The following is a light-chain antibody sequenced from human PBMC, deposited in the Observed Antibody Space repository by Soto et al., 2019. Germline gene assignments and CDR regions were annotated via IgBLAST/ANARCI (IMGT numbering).Light chain of an antibody. CDR1: SSDVGAYNF. CDR3: TSYTTTNTPYV. J-gene: IGLJ1*01. CDR2: DVT. V-gene: IGLV2-14*01. Sequence: QSALTQPASVSGSPGQSITISCSGTSSDVGAYNFVSWYQVHPGRAPKLIISDVTVRPSGVSHRFSGSKSGNSASLTISGLQAEDEADYYCTSYTTTNTPYVFGSGTKLTVL.